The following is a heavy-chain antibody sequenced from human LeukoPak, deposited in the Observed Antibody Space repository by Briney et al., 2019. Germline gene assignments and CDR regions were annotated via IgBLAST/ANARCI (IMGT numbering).Heavy chain of an antibody. J-gene: IGHJ6*02. CDR2: IYSGGST. CDR1: GFTVSSNY. V-gene: IGHV3-66*01. CDR3: AREGFSSSYYYYYGMDV. Sequence: GGSLRLSCAASGFTVSSNYMSWVRQAPGKGLEWVSVIYSGGSTYYADSVKGRFTISRDNSKNTLYLQMNSLRAEDTAVYYCAREGFSSSYYYYYGMDVWGQGTTVTVSS. D-gene: IGHD6-13*01.